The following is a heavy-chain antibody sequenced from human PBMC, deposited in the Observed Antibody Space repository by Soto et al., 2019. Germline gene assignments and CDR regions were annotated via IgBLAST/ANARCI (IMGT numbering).Heavy chain of an antibody. CDR3: ARAYRPGYYYYYGMDV. CDR2: IIPIFGTA. V-gene: IGHV1-69*01. J-gene: IGHJ6*02. CDR1: GGTFSSYA. Sequence: QVQLVQSGAEVKKPGSSVKVSCKASGGTFSSYAISWVRQAPGQGLEWMGGIIPIFGTANYAQKFQGRVTITADESTSTADMELSSLISEDTAVYYCARAYRPGYYYYYGMDVWGQGTTVTVS. D-gene: IGHD2-2*01.